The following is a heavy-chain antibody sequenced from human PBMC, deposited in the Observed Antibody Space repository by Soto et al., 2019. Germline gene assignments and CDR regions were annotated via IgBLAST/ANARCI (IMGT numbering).Heavy chain of an antibody. V-gene: IGHV1-8*01. CDR1: GYTFTSDA. CDR3: ARGTKTLGN. D-gene: IGHD2-15*01. J-gene: IGHJ4*02. CDR2: MNADTGNT. Sequence: QVQLVQSGAEVKKPGASVKVSCKASGYTFTSDAINWVRQASGQGLEWMGWMNADTGNTVYTQKFLGRVTMTRNTSISTAYSELSSLSSEDTAMYYSARGTKTLGNWGQVTLVTVSS.